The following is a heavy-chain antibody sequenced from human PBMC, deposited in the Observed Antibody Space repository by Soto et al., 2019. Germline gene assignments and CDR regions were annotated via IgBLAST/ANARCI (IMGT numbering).Heavy chain of an antibody. V-gene: IGHV1-69*01. J-gene: IGHJ4*02. CDR3: ARVFPDGWVEPGVVRGYLDT. Sequence: QVQLVQSGAEVKEPGSAVKVSCKAPADSFSSYGLSWVRQAPGQGLEWMGGIIPIFGTTNYAEKFQGRVTITAVESTNTAYMELSSLRSEDTALYYCARVFPDGWVEPGVVRGYLDTWGRGTLVTVSS. CDR1: ADSFSSYG. CDR2: IIPIFGTT. D-gene: IGHD3-3*01.